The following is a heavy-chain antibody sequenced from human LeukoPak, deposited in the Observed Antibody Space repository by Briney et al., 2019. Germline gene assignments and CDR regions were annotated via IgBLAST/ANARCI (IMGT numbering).Heavy chain of an antibody. J-gene: IGHJ3*02. Sequence: GGSLRLSCAASGFTFDDYGMSWVRQAPGKGLEWVSGINWNGGSTGYADSVKGRFTISRDNAKNSLYLQMNSLRAEDTALYYCARAGYYDSSGAFDIWGQGTVVTVSS. CDR2: INWNGGST. V-gene: IGHV3-20*04. D-gene: IGHD3-22*01. CDR1: GFTFDDYG. CDR3: ARAGYYDSSGAFDI.